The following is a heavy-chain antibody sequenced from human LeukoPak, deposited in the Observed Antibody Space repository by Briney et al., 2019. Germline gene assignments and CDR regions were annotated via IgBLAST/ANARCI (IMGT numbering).Heavy chain of an antibody. J-gene: IGHJ5*02. Sequence: SETLSLTCTVSGASMDSYYWSWIRQPAGKGLEWIGRMYTTGSSYYNPSLKSRVTMSVDTSKNQFSLKLRSVTAADTAVYYCARDLLVPGVMSRVDPWGQGTLVTVS. CDR3: ARDLLVPGVMSRVDP. D-gene: IGHD2-2*01. V-gene: IGHV4-4*07. CDR2: MYTTGSS. CDR1: GASMDSYY.